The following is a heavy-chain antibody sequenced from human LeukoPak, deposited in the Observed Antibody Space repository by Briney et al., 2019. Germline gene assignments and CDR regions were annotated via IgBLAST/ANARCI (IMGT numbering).Heavy chain of an antibody. CDR2: IRSKANSYAT. CDR1: GFTFSGSA. Sequence: PGGSLRLSCAASGFTFSGSAMHWVRQASGKGLEWVGRIRSKANSYATAYAASVKGRFTISGDDSKNTAHLQMNGLKTEDTAVYYCTRPFYCSSTSCYEDYWGQGTLFTVSS. J-gene: IGHJ4*02. CDR3: TRPFYCSSTSCYEDY. V-gene: IGHV3-73*01. D-gene: IGHD2-2*01.